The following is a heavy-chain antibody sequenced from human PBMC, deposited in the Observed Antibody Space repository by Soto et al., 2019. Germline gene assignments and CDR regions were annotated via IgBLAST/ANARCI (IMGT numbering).Heavy chain of an antibody. J-gene: IGHJ2*01. V-gene: IGHV1-8*01. CDR2: MNPNSGNT. Sequence: QVQLVQSGAEVKKPGASVKVSCKASGYTFTSYDINWVRQATGQGLEWMGWMNPNSGNTGYAQKFQGRVTMTRNTSISTAYMELSSLRSEDTAVYYCARGILHSSGYSHWYFDLWGRGTLVTVSS. CDR1: GYTFTSYD. D-gene: IGHD3-22*01. CDR3: ARGILHSSGYSHWYFDL.